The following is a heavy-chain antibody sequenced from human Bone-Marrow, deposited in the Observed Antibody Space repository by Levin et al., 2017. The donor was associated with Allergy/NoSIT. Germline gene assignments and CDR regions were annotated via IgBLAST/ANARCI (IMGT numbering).Heavy chain of an antibody. J-gene: IGHJ4*02. V-gene: IGHV1-2*02. CDR3: ARDRGTGWNNFDN. D-gene: IGHD6-19*01. CDR2: INPNTGGT. Sequence: ASVKVSCKASGYTFTGHYVHWVRQAPGQGLEWMGWINPNTGGTNYAQKFQARVTMTRDTSITAAYMESGSLRSGDTAVYYCARDRGTGWNNFDNWGQGTLVTVSS. CDR1: GYTFTGHY.